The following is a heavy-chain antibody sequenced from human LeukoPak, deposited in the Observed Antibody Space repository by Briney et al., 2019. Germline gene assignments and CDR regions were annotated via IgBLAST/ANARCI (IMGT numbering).Heavy chain of an antibody. CDR2: ISSSGSTI. J-gene: IGHJ6*03. Sequence: GGSLRLSCAASGFTFSDHYMSWIRQAPGKGLEWVSYISSSGSTIYYADSVKGRFTISRDNAKNSLYLQMNSLRAEDTAVYYCARTGVDYGIFYYMDVWGKGTTVTISS. D-gene: IGHD4-17*01. CDR1: GFTFSDHY. CDR3: ARTGVDYGIFYYMDV. V-gene: IGHV3-11*01.